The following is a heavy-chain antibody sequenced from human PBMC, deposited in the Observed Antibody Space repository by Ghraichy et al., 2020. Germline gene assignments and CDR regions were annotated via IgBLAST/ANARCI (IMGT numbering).Heavy chain of an antibody. CDR3: ARDILAVGVYYFDY. J-gene: IGHJ4*02. CDR2: ISYDGSNK. CDR1: GFTFSSYA. Sequence: GGSLRLSCAASGFTFSSYAMHWVRQAPGKGLEWVAVISYDGSNKYYTDSVKGRFTISRDNSKNTLYLQMNSLRAEDTAVYYCARDILAVGVYYFDYWGQGTLVTVSS. D-gene: IGHD2-15*01. V-gene: IGHV3-30*04.